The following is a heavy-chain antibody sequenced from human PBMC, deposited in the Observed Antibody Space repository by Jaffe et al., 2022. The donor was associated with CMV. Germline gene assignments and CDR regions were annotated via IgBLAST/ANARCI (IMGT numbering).Heavy chain of an antibody. Sequence: QLVQSGAEVKKPGASVKVSCKASGYTFTGYYMHWVRQAPGQGLEWMGWINPKSGGTNYAQKFQGRVTMTRDTSISTTYMELSRLTSDDTAVYYCAGIRDIDLWGQGTLVTVSS. J-gene: IGHJ5*02. D-gene: IGHD2-15*01. CDR1: GYTFTGYY. CDR3: AGIRDIDL. CDR2: INPKSGGT. V-gene: IGHV1-2*02.